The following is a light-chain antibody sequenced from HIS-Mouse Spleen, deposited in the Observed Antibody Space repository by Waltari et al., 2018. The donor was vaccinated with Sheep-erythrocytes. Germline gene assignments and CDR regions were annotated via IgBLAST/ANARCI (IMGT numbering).Light chain of an antibody. CDR1: SSDVGSYNL. Sequence: QSALTQPASVSGSPGQSITISCTGTSSDVGSYNLVSWYQQHPGKAPKLMIYEGSKRPSGFSNRFSGSKSGNTASLTIAGLQAEDEAVYYCCSYAGSSTPWVFGGGTKLTVL. V-gene: IGLV2-23*01. CDR2: EGS. CDR3: CSYAGSSTPWV. J-gene: IGLJ3*02.